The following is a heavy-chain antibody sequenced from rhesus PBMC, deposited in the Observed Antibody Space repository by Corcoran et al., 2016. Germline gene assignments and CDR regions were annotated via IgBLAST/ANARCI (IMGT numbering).Heavy chain of an antibody. D-gene: IGHD6S26*01. Sequence: QVQLVQSGAEIKQPGASVKLSCKASGYTFTSYYMHWMRKAPGKGLEWIGRNSTDNENKGDEQNFNSTVTITTKTTTSTGDMERSSLRCEDTAVYYCTRARAAASQGFDYWGQGVLVTVSS. CDR1: GYTFTSYY. J-gene: IGHJ4*01. CDR3: TRARAAASQGFDY. CDR2: NSTDNENK. V-gene: IGHV1-180*01.